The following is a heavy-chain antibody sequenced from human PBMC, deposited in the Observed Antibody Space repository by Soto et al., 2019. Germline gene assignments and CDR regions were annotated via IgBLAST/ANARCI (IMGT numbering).Heavy chain of an antibody. Sequence: ASVKVSCKASGYTFTSYDINWVRQATGQGLEWMGWMNPNSGNTGYAQKFQGRVTMTRNTSISTAYMELRSLRSDDTAVYYCAREADTAVWFDPWGQGTLVTVSS. V-gene: IGHV1-8*01. D-gene: IGHD5-18*01. CDR2: MNPNSGNT. CDR3: AREADTAVWFDP. CDR1: GYTFTSYD. J-gene: IGHJ5*02.